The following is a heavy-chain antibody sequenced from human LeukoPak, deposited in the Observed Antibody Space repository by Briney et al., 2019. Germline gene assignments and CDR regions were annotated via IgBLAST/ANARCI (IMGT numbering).Heavy chain of an antibody. J-gene: IGHJ4*02. Sequence: SETLSLTCTVSGGSISSGSYSWNWIRQHPGKGLEWIGYIYYSGSTNYNPSLKSRVTISVDTSKNQFSLRLSSVTAADTAVYYCARYGSYYYGSGSYYNVPYYFDYWGQGTLVTVSS. CDR3: ARYGSYYYGSGSYYNVPYYFDY. D-gene: IGHD3-10*01. V-gene: IGHV4-61*01. CDR2: IYYSGST. CDR1: GGSISSGSYS.